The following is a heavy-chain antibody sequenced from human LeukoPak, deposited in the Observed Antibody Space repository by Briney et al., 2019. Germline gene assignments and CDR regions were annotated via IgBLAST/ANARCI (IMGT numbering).Heavy chain of an antibody. CDR2: IIPIFGTA. CDR3: ASRDGYNFFLFDY. Sequence: SVKVSCKASGGTFSSYAISWVRQAPGQGLEWMGGIIPIFGTANYAQKFQGGVTITADESTSTAYMELSSLRSEDTAVYYCASRDGYNFFLFDYWGQGTLVTVSS. D-gene: IGHD5-24*01. J-gene: IGHJ4*02. CDR1: GGTFSSYA. V-gene: IGHV1-69*13.